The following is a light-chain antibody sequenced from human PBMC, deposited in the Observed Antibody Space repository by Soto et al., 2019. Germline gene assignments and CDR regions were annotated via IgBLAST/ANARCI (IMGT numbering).Light chain of an antibody. Sequence: QYVLTQPASVSGSPGQSITISWTGTGSDVGSYDLVSWYQHHPGKAPRLMIYEGGKRPSGVSNRFSGSKSGNTASLTISGLQAEDEADYYCCSYTGTTAPVLFGGGTKLTVL. CDR3: CSYTGTTAPVL. CDR1: GSDVGSYDL. V-gene: IGLV2-23*01. J-gene: IGLJ2*01. CDR2: EGG.